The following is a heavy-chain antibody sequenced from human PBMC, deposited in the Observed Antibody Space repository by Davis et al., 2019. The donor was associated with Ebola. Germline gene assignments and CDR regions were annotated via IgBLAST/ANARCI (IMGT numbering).Heavy chain of an antibody. Sequence: GESLKISCKGSGYSFTSYWIGWVRQMPGKGLEWMGVIHPIDSDTTYSPSFQGQVTISADKSTNTAYLQWDSLKASDTATYYCARHRAWEYRTPSYYYYEMDVWGQGTTVTVSS. CDR2: IHPIDSDT. V-gene: IGHV5-51*01. J-gene: IGHJ6*02. D-gene: IGHD2/OR15-2a*01. CDR3: ARHRAWEYRTPSYYYYEMDV. CDR1: GYSFTSYW.